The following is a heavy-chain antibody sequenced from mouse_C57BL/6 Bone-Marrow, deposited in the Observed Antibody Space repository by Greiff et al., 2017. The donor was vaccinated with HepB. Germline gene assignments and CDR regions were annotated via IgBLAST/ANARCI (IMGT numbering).Heavy chain of an antibody. CDR2: IYPRSGNT. CDR1: GYTFTSYG. CDR3: AHCYGSSWYFDV. Sequence: QVQLQQSGAELARPGASVKLSCKASGYTFTSYGISWVKQRTGQGLEWIGEIYPRSGNTYYNEKFKGKATLTADKSSSTAYMELRSLTSEDSAVYFCAHCYGSSWYFDVWGTGTTVTVSS. D-gene: IGHD1-1*01. J-gene: IGHJ1*03. V-gene: IGHV1-81*01.